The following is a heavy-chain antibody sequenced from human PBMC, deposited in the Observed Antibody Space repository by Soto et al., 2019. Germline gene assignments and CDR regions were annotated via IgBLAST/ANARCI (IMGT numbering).Heavy chain of an antibody. J-gene: IGHJ5*02. CDR1: GGSISSGGYS. CDR3: ARGYCIRSRDARCTWFDP. CDR2: IYHSGST. V-gene: IGHV4-30-2*01. D-gene: IGHD2-2*01. Sequence: PSETLSLTCTVSGGSISSGGYSWSWIGQPPGKGLEWIGYIYHSGSTYYNPSLKSRVTISVDRSKNQFSLKLSSVTAADTAVYYCARGYCIRSRDARCTWFDPWGPGTLVTVSS.